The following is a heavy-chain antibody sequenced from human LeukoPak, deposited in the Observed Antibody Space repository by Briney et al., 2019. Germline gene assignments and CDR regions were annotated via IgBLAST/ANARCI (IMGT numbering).Heavy chain of an antibody. CDR2: IFYSGST. V-gene: IGHV4-39*07. Sequence: PSETLSLTCTDSGGSIRINNYYWGWIRQPPGKGLEWIGSIFYSGSTYYNPSLKSRVTISVDTSKNQFSLKLTSVTAADTAVYYCARNPLVEMASTWGQGTLVTVSS. D-gene: IGHD5-24*01. CDR1: GGSIRINNYY. CDR3: ARNPLVEMAST. J-gene: IGHJ5*02.